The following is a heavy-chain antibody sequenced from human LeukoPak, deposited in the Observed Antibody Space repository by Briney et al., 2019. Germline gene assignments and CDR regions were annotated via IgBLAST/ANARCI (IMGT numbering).Heavy chain of an antibody. CDR1: GYSISSSYY. CDR2: IYYSGST. CDR3: ARHDYAVAGTPFDY. D-gene: IGHD6-19*01. Sequence: SETLSLTCAVSGYSISSSYYWGWIRQPPGKGLEWIGSIYYSGSTYYNPSLKSRVTISVDTSKNQFSLKLSSVTAADTAVYYCARHDYAVAGTPFDYWGQGTLVTVSS. J-gene: IGHJ4*02. V-gene: IGHV4-39*01.